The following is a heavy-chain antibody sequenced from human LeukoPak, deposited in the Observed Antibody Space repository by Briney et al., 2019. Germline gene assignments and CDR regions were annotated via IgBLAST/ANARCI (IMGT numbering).Heavy chain of an antibody. CDR3: AKDMLEGQLWLRVPDSLSDY. CDR2: ISGSGGST. Sequence: GSLRLSCAASGFTFSSYAMSWVRQAPGKGLEWVSAISGSGGSTYYADSVKGRFTISRDNSKNTLYLQMNSLRAEDTAVYYCAKDMLEGQLWLRVPDSLSDYWGQGTLVTVSS. D-gene: IGHD5-18*01. V-gene: IGHV3-23*01. J-gene: IGHJ4*02. CDR1: GFTFSSYA.